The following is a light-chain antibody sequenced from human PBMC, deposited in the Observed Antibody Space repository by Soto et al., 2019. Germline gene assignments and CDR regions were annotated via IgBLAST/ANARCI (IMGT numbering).Light chain of an antibody. Sequence: XSVSPGERATLSCRASQSVSSNLAWYQQKPGQAPRLLIYGASTRATGIPGSFSGSGSATEFPLTISSLQSEYVAVYYCQQYNNWPPTFGGGTKLEIK. V-gene: IGKV3-15*01. CDR2: GAS. CDR1: QSVSSN. J-gene: IGKJ4*01. CDR3: QQYNNWPPT.